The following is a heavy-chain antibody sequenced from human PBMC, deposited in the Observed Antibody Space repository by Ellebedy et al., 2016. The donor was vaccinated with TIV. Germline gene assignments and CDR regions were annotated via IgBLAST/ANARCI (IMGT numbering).Heavy chain of an antibody. CDR3: ARRASYGDYAVQVNSWFDP. Sequence: GESLKISCIASGFSFSSYWMAWVRQAPGKGLEWVADIRQEGDVKYYADSMKGRFTVSRDNAQNSLYLQMNSLRVEDTAVYYCARRASYGDYAVQVNSWFDPWGQGTLVTVFS. CDR2: IRQEGDVK. CDR1: GFSFSSYW. V-gene: IGHV3-7*01. J-gene: IGHJ5*02. D-gene: IGHD4-17*01.